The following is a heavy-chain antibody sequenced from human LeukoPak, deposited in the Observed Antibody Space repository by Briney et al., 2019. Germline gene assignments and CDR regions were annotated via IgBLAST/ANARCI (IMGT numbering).Heavy chain of an antibody. J-gene: IGHJ4*02. Sequence: GGSLRLSCAASGFTFSSYSMNWARQAPGKGLEWVSSISSSSSYIYYADSVKGRFTISRDNTKNSLYLQMNSLRAEDTAVYYCASDDFYHVPTGGQGTLVTVSS. V-gene: IGHV3-21*01. CDR1: GFTFSSYS. D-gene: IGHD2/OR15-2a*01. CDR3: ASDDFYHVPT. CDR2: ISSSSSYI.